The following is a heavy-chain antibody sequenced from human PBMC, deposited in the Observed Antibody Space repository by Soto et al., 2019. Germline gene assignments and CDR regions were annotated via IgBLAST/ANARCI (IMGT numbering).Heavy chain of an antibody. V-gene: IGHV6-1*01. CDR1: GDSVSSNSAA. J-gene: IGHJ6*02. CDR3: ARVPGVVVPAAMNYYYGMDV. Sequence: SQTLSLTCAISGDSVSSNSAAWNWIRQSPSRGLEWLGRTYYRSKWYNDYAVSVKSRITINPDTSKNQFSLQLNSVTPEDTAVYYCARVPGVVVPAAMNYYYGMDVWCQGTTVTVSS. D-gene: IGHD2-2*01. CDR2: TYYRSKWYN.